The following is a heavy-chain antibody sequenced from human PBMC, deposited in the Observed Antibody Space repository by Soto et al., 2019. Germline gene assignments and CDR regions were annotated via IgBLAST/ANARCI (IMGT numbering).Heavy chain of an antibody. Sequence: PSETLSLTCAVYGGSFSGYYWSWIRQPPGKGLEWIGEINHGGSTNYNPSLKSRVTISVDTSKKQYSLKMSSVTAADTAVYYCARGLGLYYDFWSGYGPHYFDYWGQGTLVTVSS. J-gene: IGHJ4*02. D-gene: IGHD3-3*01. V-gene: IGHV4-34*01. CDR1: GGSFSGYY. CDR2: INHGGST. CDR3: ARGLGLYYDFWSGYGPHYFDY.